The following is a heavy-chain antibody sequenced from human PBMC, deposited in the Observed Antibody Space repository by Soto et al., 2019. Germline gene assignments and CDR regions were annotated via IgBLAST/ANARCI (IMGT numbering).Heavy chain of an antibody. CDR3: AREGQLGY. CDR1: GYTFSSYG. J-gene: IGHJ4*02. Sequence: GASVKVSCKTSGYTFSSYGFSWVRQAPGQGLEWIGWISGYNGNTNYAQRFQGRVTMTTDTSTSTAYMELRSLRSDDTAVYYCAREGQLGYWGQGTPVTVPQ. D-gene: IGHD6-6*01. V-gene: IGHV1-18*01. CDR2: ISGYNGNT.